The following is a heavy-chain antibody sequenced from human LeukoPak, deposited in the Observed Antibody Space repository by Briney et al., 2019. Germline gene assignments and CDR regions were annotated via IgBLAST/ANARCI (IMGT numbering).Heavy chain of an antibody. J-gene: IGHJ4*02. CDR3: ARGGAGYVWGSYRYFDY. Sequence: ASVKVSCKASGYTFTGYYMHWVRQAPGQGLEWMGWINPNSGGTNYAQKFQGRVTMTRDTSISTAYMELSRLRSDDTAGYYCARGGAGYVWGSYRYFDYWGQGTLVTVSS. V-gene: IGHV1-2*02. D-gene: IGHD3-16*02. CDR1: GYTFTGYY. CDR2: INPNSGGT.